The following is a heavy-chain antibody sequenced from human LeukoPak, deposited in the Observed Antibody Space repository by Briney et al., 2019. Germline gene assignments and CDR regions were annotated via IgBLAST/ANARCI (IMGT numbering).Heavy chain of an antibody. CDR2: INPNSGGT. J-gene: IGHJ4*02. Sequence: ASVKVSCKASGYTFTGYYMHWVRQAPGQGLEWMGWINPNSGGTNYAQKFQGRVTMTRDTSISTAYMELSRLRSDDTAVYYCARDLESSGSPFDYWGQGTLVTVSS. V-gene: IGHV1-2*02. CDR1: GYTFTGYY. CDR3: ARDLESSGSPFDY. D-gene: IGHD1-26*01.